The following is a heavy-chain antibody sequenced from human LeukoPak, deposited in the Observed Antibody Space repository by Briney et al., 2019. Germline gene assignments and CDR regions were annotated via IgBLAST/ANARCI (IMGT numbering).Heavy chain of an antibody. J-gene: IGHJ4*01. CDR1: GYIFTNYF. CDR2: INPSGSRT. CDR3: ARGGHLRYDDTGVDY. D-gene: IGHD2-8*02. V-gene: IGHV1-46*01. Sequence: GASVKVSCKASGYIFTNYFMHRVRQAPGQGLEWMGLINPSGSRTNYAQKFQGRVTMTRDTSTSTVYMDLRSLRSDDTAVYYCARGGHLRYDDTGVDYWGHGTLVTVSS.